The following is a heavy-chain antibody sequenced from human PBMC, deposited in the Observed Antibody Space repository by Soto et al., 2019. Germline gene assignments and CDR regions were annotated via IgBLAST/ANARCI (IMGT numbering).Heavy chain of an antibody. V-gene: IGHV6-1*01. CDR3: GRDLNYAKTALHYFNWFDP. CDR1: GDSVSSNSAA. J-gene: IGHJ5*02. Sequence: SRTLSLPCAISGDSVSSNSAAWKLIRQSPSRGLECLGRTYYTSKWYNDYAVSVKSRITINPDTSKNQFSLQLNSVTPEAKAVYYCGRDLNYAKTALHYFNWFDPWGQGTLVTVSS. D-gene: IGHD1-7*01. CDR2: TYYTSKWYN.